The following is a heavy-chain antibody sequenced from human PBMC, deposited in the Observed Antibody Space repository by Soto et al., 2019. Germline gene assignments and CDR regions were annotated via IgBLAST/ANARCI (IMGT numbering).Heavy chain of an antibody. Sequence: PGGSLRLSCAASGFTFSSYGMHWVRQAPGKGLEWVAVIWYDGSNKYYVDSVKGRFTISRDNSKNTLYLQMNSLRAEDTAVYYCARGGAIAAAGPTFMDVWGQGTTVTVSS. J-gene: IGHJ6*02. CDR2: IWYDGSNK. CDR3: ARGGAIAAAGPTFMDV. V-gene: IGHV3-33*01. D-gene: IGHD6-13*01. CDR1: GFTFSSYG.